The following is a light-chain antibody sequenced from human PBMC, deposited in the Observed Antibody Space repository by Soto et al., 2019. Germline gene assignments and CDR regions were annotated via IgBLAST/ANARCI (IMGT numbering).Light chain of an antibody. CDR3: CSYRSSSTLV. J-gene: IGLJ2*01. CDR1: SSDIGAYKY. Sequence: QSPLTLPASVSGSPGQSFTISCTGTSSDIGAYKYVSWYQHHPGKSPLLLIYEVSNRPSGVSNRFSASKSGNTASLTISGLQAEDEADYYCCSYRSSSTLVFGGGTKVTVL. CDR2: EVS. V-gene: IGLV2-14*01.